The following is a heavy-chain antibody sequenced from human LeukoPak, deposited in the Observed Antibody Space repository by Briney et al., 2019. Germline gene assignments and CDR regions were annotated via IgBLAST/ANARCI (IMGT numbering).Heavy chain of an antibody. Sequence: NPGGSLRLSCAASGFTFSDYYMSWIRQAPGKGLEWVSYISSSGSTIYYADSVKGRFTISRDNAKNSLYLQMNSLRAEDTAVYYCAREGKRVTMSLRAYYYGMDVWGQGTTVTVSS. CDR3: AREGKRVTMSLRAYYYGMDV. D-gene: IGHD3-10*02. CDR1: GFTFSDYY. J-gene: IGHJ6*02. CDR2: ISSSGSTI. V-gene: IGHV3-11*04.